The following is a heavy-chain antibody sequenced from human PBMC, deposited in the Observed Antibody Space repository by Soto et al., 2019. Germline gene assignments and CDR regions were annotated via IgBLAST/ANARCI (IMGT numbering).Heavy chain of an antibody. J-gene: IGHJ4*02. Sequence: QVQLQESGPGLVKPSGTLSLTCAVSGGSISSSNWWSWVRQPPGKGLEWIGEIYHSGSTNYNPSLNTLVTISVDKSKDQCSLRLSPVTAADTAVYYCARLDGRGYWGQGTLVTVSS. CDR2: IYHSGST. V-gene: IGHV4-4*02. CDR3: ARLDGRGY. CDR1: GGSISSSNW.